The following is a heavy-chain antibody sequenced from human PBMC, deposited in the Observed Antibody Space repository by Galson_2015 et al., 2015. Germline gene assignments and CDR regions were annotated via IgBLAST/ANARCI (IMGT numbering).Heavy chain of an antibody. CDR3: ARTSTVTKSNRFDP. CDR1: GFTFSSYA. CDR2: ISGSGGST. D-gene: IGHD4-17*01. Sequence: SLRLSCAASGFTFSSYAMRWVRQAPGKGLEWVSAISGSGGSTYYADSVKGRFTISRDNSKHTLYLQMNSLRAEDTAVYYCARTSTVTKSNRFDPWGQGTLVTVSS. J-gene: IGHJ5*02. V-gene: IGHV3-23*01.